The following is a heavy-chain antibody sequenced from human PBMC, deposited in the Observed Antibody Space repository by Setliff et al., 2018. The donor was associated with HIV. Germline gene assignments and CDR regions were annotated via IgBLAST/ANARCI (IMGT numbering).Heavy chain of an antibody. CDR1: NGSIGSFY. CDR3: ARANNDYLYLDY. D-gene: IGHD3-16*01. J-gene: IGHJ4*02. CDR2: IYFNGVT. Sequence: PSETLSLTCTVSNGSIGSFYWTWFRQPPGKELEWIGYIYFNGVTKYSPSLKSRVSMSVDTSKSQFSLKLTSVTAADTAVYYCARANNDYLYLDYWGQGALVTVSS. V-gene: IGHV4-59*01.